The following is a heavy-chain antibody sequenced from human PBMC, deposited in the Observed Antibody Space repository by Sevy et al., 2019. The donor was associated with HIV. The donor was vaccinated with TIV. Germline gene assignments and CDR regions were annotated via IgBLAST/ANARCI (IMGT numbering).Heavy chain of an antibody. CDR1: GFTFSIYY. CDR3: ARPRANYVDHYFFYAMDV. CDR2: ISYDGSDK. Sequence: GGSLRLSCAASGFTFSIYYMTWARQAPGKGLEWVALISYDGSDKYYADSVKGRFTISRDNFKNTLYLQMNSLTTEDTAVYYCARPRANYVDHYFFYAMDVWGQGTTVTVSS. J-gene: IGHJ6*02. D-gene: IGHD4-17*01. V-gene: IGHV3-30-3*01.